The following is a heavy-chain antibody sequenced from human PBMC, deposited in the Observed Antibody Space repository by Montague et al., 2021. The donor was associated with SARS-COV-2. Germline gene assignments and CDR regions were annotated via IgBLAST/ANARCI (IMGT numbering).Heavy chain of an antibody. Sequence: SETLSLTCTVSDDSIRRSTYYWGWIRQPPGKGLEWIGSVNYGGSNYYHPSLKSRVTMSVDTSKSQFSLKLNSVTAADTAVYYCARHPTVYADFFDYWGQGTLVTVSS. CDR2: VNYGGSN. J-gene: IGHJ4*02. CDR3: ARHPTVYADFFDY. D-gene: IGHD2-8*01. V-gene: IGHV4-39*01. CDR1: DDSIRRSTYY.